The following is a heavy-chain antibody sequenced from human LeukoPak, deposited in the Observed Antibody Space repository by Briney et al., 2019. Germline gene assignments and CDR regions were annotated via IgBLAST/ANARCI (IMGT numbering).Heavy chain of an antibody. CDR1: GVSFSGYY. J-gene: IGHJ4*02. Sequence: SENLSLTCAVYGVSFSGYYWSWLAQPPGNGREWVGEIIHSAGTNYHPSLKSRVTISVDTTKNQSSLKRSSVTAAQTALYYCARARELWSISSFDYWGKGTLATVSS. D-gene: IGHD5-18*01. CDR2: IIHSAGT. V-gene: IGHV4-34*12. CDR3: ARARELWSISSFDY.